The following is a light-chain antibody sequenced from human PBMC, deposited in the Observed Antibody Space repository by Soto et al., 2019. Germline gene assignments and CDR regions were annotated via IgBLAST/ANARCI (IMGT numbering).Light chain of an antibody. V-gene: IGLV3-21*04. CDR3: QVWDSSSDVV. CDR2: YDS. CDR1: NIGSKS. J-gene: IGLJ2*01. Sequence: SYELTQPPSVSVAPGKTAGITCGGNNIGSKSVHWYQQKPGQAPVLVIYYDSDRPSGIPERFSGSNSGNTATLTISRVEAGDEADYSCQVWDSSSDVVFGGGTKLTVL.